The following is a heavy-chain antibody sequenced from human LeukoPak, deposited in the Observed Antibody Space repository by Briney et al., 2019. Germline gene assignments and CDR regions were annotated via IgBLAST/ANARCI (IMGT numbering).Heavy chain of an antibody. J-gene: IGHJ4*02. CDR3: ARAGHNADDAMLHLRD. V-gene: IGHV1-69*06. Sequence: ASVKVSCKASGGTFNIYAITWVRQAPGQGLGWMGGIIPLFGTAKYAQKVQGRVSITADKSTSTAYMELSSLGSEDTAVYYCARAGHNADDAMLHLRDWGQGTLVTVSS. D-gene: IGHD2-15*01. CDR2: IIPLFGTA. CDR1: GGTFNIYA.